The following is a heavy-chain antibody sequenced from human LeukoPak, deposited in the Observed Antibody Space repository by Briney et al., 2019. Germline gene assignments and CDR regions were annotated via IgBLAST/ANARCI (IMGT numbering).Heavy chain of an antibody. CDR2: IYTSGST. Sequence: SETLSLTCTVSGGSISSYYWSWIRQPAGKGLEWIGRIYTSGSTNYNPSLKSRVTISVDKSKNQFSLKLSSVTAADTAVYYCARDWFSEYQLPHKLRYYYYYMDVWGKGTTATVSS. J-gene: IGHJ6*03. CDR3: ARDWFSEYQLPHKLRYYYYYMDV. CDR1: GGSISSYY. V-gene: IGHV4-4*07. D-gene: IGHD2-2*01.